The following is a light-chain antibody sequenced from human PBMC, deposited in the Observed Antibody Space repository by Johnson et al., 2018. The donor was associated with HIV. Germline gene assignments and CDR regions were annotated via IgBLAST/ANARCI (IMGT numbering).Light chain of an antibody. J-gene: IGLJ1*01. CDR1: TSNIGKNY. CDR3: GTWDSSLSAYV. V-gene: IGLV1-51*01. CDR2: DNN. Sequence: QSVLTQPPSVSAAPGQKVTISCSGSTSNIGKNYVSWYQQLPGTAPKLLIYDNNKRPSGIPDRFSGSKSGTSATIGITGLQTGDETDYYCGTWDSSLSAYVFGTGTKVTVL.